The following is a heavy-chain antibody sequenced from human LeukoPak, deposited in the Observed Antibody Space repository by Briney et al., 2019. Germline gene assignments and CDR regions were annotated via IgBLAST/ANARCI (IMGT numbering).Heavy chain of an antibody. CDR3: TTGNWGPY. CDR1: GFTFSDAW. V-gene: IGHV3-15*07. CDR2: IKRKTDGGTT. Sequence: GGSLRLSCAASGFTFSDAWMNWVRQAPGKGLEWVGRIKRKTDGGTTDYAAPVKGRFTISRDDSKSTLYLQMNSLKTEDTAVYYCTTGNWGPYWGQGTLVTVSS. J-gene: IGHJ4*02. D-gene: IGHD7-27*01.